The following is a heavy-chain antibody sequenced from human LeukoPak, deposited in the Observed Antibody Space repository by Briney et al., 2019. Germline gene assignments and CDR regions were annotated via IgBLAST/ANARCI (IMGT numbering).Heavy chain of an antibody. Sequence: SETLSLTCTVSGGSISSRSYYWGWIRQPPGKGLEWIGSIYYSGSTYYNPSLKSRVTISVDTSKNQFSLKLSSVTAADTAVYYCARGRRRAVAAPRVGSSPFDYWGQGTLVTVSS. V-gene: IGHV4-39*01. CDR2: IYYSGST. CDR1: GGSISSRSYY. D-gene: IGHD6-19*01. J-gene: IGHJ4*02. CDR3: ARGRRRAVAAPRVGSSPFDY.